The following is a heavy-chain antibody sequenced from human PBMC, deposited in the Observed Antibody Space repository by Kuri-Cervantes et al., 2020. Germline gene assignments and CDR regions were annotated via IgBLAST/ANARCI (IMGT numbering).Heavy chain of an antibody. J-gene: IGHJ4*02. D-gene: IGHD5-18*01. CDR3: ARVRGYSYGLKDGAGY. CDR2: ISYDGSNK. Sequence: GGSLRLSCAASGFTFSSYAMHWVRQAPGKGLEWVAVISYDGSNKYYADSVKGRFTISRDNTKKSLYLQMNSLRDEDTGVYYCARVRGYSYGLKDGAGYWGQGTLVTVSS. V-gene: IGHV3-30-3*01. CDR1: GFTFSSYA.